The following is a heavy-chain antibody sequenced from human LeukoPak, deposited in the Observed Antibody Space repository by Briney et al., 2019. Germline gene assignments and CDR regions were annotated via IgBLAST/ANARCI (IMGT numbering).Heavy chain of an antibody. D-gene: IGHD2-15*01. Sequence: GGSLRLSRAASGFTFSSNWMSWVRQAPGKGLEWVANIRQDGSDKYYMDSVKGRFTISRDNAKNSLSLQMNSLRAEDTAVYYCARDRDCGDGGCYPHFDYWGQGVQVTVSS. CDR3: ARDRDCGDGGCYPHFDY. V-gene: IGHV3-7*01. CDR2: IRQDGSDK. J-gene: IGHJ4*02. CDR1: GFTFSSNW.